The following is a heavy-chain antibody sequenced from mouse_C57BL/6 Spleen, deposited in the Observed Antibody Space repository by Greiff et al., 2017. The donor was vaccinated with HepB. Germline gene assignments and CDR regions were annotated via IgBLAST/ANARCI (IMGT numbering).Heavy chain of an antibody. CDR1: GFTFTDYY. CDR2: IRNKANGYTT. CDR3: ARYMAGTRGYFDY. V-gene: IGHV7-3*01. D-gene: IGHD4-1*01. J-gene: IGHJ2*01. Sequence: EVHLVESGGGLVQPGGSLSLSCAASGFTFTDYYMSWVRQPPGKALEWLGFIRNKANGYTTEYSASVKGRFTISRDNSQSILYLQMNALRAEDSATYYCARYMAGTRGYFDYWGQGTTLTVSS.